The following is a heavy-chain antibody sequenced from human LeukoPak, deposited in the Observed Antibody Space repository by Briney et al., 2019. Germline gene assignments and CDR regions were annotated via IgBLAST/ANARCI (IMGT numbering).Heavy chain of an antibody. CDR3: ALAFSGYDRWFPEPPDQ. D-gene: IGHD5-12*01. V-gene: IGHV1-69*01. CDR1: GSAFSGYT. CDR2: IITNLAST. J-gene: IGHJ4*02. Sequence: GSSVKVSCKASGSAFSGYTITWVRQAPGQGLERVGGIITNLASTNYAQKFQGRVTISADDSTSTAYMQLRSLTSEDTAFYYCALAFSGYDRWFPEPPDQWGQGTLVTVSS.